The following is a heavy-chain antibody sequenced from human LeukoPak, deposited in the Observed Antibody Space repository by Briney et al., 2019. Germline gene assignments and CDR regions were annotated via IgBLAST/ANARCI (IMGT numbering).Heavy chain of an antibody. J-gene: IGHJ4*02. CDR3: ARDLVGATTRFDY. CDR2: INPNSGGT. CDR1: GYTSTGYY. Sequence: ASVKVSCKASGYTSTGYYMHWVRQAPGQGLEWMGWINPNSGGTNYAQKFQGGVTMTRDTSISTAYMELSRLRSDDTAVYYCARDLVGATTRFDYWGQGTLVTVSS. D-gene: IGHD1-26*01. V-gene: IGHV1-2*02.